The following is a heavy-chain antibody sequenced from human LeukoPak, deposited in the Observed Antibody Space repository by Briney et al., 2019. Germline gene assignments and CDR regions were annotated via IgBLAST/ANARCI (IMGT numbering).Heavy chain of an antibody. V-gene: IGHV3-48*03. Sequence: PGGSLRLSCAASGFTFSSYEMNWVRQAPGRGLEWVSYISSSGSSIYYVDSVKGRFTISRDNSKNTLYLQMNSLRAEDTAVYYCAKDLWFGELSSCYWGQGTLVTVSS. CDR3: AKDLWFGELSSCY. CDR1: GFTFSSYE. D-gene: IGHD3-10*01. J-gene: IGHJ4*02. CDR2: ISSSGSSI.